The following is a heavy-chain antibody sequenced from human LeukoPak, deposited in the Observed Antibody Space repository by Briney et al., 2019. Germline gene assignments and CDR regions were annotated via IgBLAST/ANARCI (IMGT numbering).Heavy chain of an antibody. CDR1: GFTFSSYG. Sequence: GGSLRLSCVGSGFTFSSYGMNWVRQAPGKGLEWIAYISSTTSIYYADSVKGRFTISRDNAKNSVFLQMNSLRDEDTAVYYCARRYCGTTTCPDCDYWGRGILVTVSS. V-gene: IGHV3-48*02. J-gene: IGHJ4*02. D-gene: IGHD2-2*01. CDR3: ARRYCGTTTCPDCDY. CDR2: ISSTTSI.